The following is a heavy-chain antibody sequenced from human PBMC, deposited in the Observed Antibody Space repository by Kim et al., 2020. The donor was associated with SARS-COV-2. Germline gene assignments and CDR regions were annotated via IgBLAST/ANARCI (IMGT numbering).Heavy chain of an antibody. V-gene: IGHV1-69*13. CDR3: AGTTTVVTPSTPYFDY. D-gene: IGHD4-17*01. Sequence: SVKVSCKASGGTFSSYAISWVRQAPGQGLEWMGGIIPIFGTANYAQKFQGRVTITADESTSTAYMELSSLRSEDTAVYYCAGTTTVVTPSTPYFDYWGQGTLVTVSS. CDR1: GGTFSSYA. CDR2: IIPIFGTA. J-gene: IGHJ4*02.